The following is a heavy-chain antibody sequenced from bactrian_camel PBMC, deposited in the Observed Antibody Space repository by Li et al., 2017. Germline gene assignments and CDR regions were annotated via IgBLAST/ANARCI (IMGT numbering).Heavy chain of an antibody. CDR1: GITTDEAD. CDR2: LSTAGGT. V-gene: IGHV3S55*01. D-gene: IGHD3*01. Sequence: HVQLVESGGDSVQAGGSLRLSCKASGITTDEADMGWYRQRPGNECELVAKLSTAGGTDFPNSEIERFTISRNNAKDTLYLQMNMLKPEDSAMYYCAGRSGSMCLLDPSRYDYWGQGTQVTVS. J-gene: IGHJ4*01. CDR3: AGRSGSMCLLDPSRYDY.